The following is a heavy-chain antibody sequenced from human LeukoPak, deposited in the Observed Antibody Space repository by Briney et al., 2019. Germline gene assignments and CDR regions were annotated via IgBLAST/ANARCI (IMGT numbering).Heavy chain of an antibody. D-gene: IGHD3-10*01. V-gene: IGHV3-7*03. Sequence: PSETLSLTCTVSGGSISSSGYYWGRIRQPPGKGLEWVANIKQGGREKKYVSSVKGRFAISRDHAKSPLYLQMDSLSGDDTAVYYCARDNGGWFDTWVRGTLVTVSS. J-gene: IGHJ5*02. CDR3: ARDNGGWFDT. CDR1: GGSISSSG. CDR2: IKQGGREK.